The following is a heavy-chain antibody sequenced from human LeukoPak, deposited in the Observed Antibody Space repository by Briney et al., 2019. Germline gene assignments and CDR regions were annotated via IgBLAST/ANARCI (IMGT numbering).Heavy chain of an antibody. Sequence: GGSLRLSCAASGFTVSNNYMTWVRQALGKGLEWVSVLYSGGTTYYADSVKGRFTISRDDSKNTLFLQMNSLRAEDTAVYYCARFSTWDAFDIWGQGTMVTVSS. CDR3: ARFSTWDAFDI. CDR2: LYSGGTT. D-gene: IGHD6-13*01. V-gene: IGHV3-53*01. J-gene: IGHJ3*02. CDR1: GFTVSNNY.